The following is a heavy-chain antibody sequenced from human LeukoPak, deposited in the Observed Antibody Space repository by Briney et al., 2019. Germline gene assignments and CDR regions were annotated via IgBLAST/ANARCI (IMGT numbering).Heavy chain of an antibody. CDR3: ATRARVAAAGAEYFQH. CDR2: ISSSGSTI. Sequence: GGSLRLSCAASGFTFSDYYMSWIRQAPGKGLEWVSYISSSGSTIYYADSVKGRFTISRDNAKNSLYLQMNSLRAEGTAVYYCATRARVAAAGAEYFQHWGQGTLVTVSS. J-gene: IGHJ1*01. CDR1: GFTFSDYY. V-gene: IGHV3-11*01. D-gene: IGHD6-13*01.